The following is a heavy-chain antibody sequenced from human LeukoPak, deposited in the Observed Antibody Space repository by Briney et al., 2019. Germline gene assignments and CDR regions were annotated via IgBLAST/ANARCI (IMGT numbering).Heavy chain of an antibody. J-gene: IGHJ5*02. CDR1: GGSISSSSYY. CDR2: INDSGTT. Sequence: PSETLSLTCTVSGGSISSSSYYWSWIRQPPGKGLEWIGEINDSGTTNYNPSLKSRVTISVATSKKQFSLKLSSVTAADTAVYYCAREKTEITMIVVVTRWFDPWGQGTLVTVSS. D-gene: IGHD3-22*01. CDR3: AREKTEITMIVVVTRWFDP. V-gene: IGHV4-39*07.